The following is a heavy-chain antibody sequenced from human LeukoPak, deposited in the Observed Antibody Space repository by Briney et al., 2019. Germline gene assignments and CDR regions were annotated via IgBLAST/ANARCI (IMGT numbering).Heavy chain of an antibody. CDR2: FFLKGST. V-gene: IGHV4-38-2*02. CDR1: GYSITSAYY. Sequence: PSETLSLTCTVSGYSITSAYYWGRIRQPPGKGLEWIGSFFLKGSTYYNPSLKSRVTISVDTSKNQFSLKLSSVTAADTAVYYCARLVTVRYYYDSSGYCDYWGQGTLVTVSS. J-gene: IGHJ4*02. CDR3: ARLVTVRYYYDSSGYCDY. D-gene: IGHD3-22*01.